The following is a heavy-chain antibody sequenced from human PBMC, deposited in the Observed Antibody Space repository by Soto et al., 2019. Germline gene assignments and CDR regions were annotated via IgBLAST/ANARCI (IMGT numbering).Heavy chain of an antibody. V-gene: IGHV1-2*04. CDR1: GYTFTGYY. CDR3: AREEYSSSRIYGMDV. D-gene: IGHD6-6*01. Sequence: ASVKVSCKASGYTFTGYYMHWVRQAPGQGLEWKGWINPNSGGTNYAQKFQGWVTMTRDTSISTAYMELSRLRSDDTAVYYCAREEYSSSRIYGMDVWGQGTTVTVSS. J-gene: IGHJ6*02. CDR2: INPNSGGT.